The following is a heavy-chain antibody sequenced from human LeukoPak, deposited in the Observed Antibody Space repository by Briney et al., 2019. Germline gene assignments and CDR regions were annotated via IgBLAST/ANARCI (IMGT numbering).Heavy chain of an antibody. CDR3: ARITVDSSGWYHFDY. D-gene: IGHD6-19*01. Sequence: PGGSLRLSCAASGFTFSSYDMHWVRQAPGKGLEWVSYITSTSSTIYYADSVKGRFTISRDNAKNSLSLQMNSLRAEDTAVYYCARITVDSSGWYHFDYWGQGTLVTVSS. CDR2: ITSTSSTI. J-gene: IGHJ4*02. V-gene: IGHV3-48*04. CDR1: GFTFSSYD.